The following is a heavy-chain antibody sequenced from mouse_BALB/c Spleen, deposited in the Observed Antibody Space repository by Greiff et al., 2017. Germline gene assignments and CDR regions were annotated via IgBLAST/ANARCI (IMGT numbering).Heavy chain of an antibody. CDR2: IDPANGNT. Sequence: VQLKESGAELVKPGASVKLSCTASGFNIKDTYMHWVKQRPEQGLEWIGRIDPANGNTKYDPKFQGKATITADTSSNTAYLQLSSLTSEDTAVYSCALDSSGYYAMDYWGQGTSVTVSA. D-gene: IGHD3-2*01. J-gene: IGHJ4*01. V-gene: IGHV14-3*02. CDR3: ALDSSGYYAMDY. CDR1: GFNIKDTY.